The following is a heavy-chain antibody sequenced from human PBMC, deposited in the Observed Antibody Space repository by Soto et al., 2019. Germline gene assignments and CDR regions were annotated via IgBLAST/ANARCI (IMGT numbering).Heavy chain of an antibody. V-gene: IGHV4-38-2*02. CDR1: GYSISTAYY. D-gene: IGHD2-15*01. J-gene: IGHJ4*02. CDR3: ARDGGSYGHFDY. Sequence: SETLSLTCAVSGYSISTAYYWGWIRQPPGKGLEWIGSIYASGLTYYNAALKNRVTISVDPSKNALSLKVSSVTAADTAVYYCARDGGSYGHFDYWGQG. CDR2: IYASGLT.